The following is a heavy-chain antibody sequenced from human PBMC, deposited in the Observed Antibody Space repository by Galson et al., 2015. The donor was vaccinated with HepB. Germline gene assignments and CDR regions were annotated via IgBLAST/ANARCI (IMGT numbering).Heavy chain of an antibody. CDR1: GFSFNNFV. Sequence: SLRLSCAVSGFSFNNFVIHWVRQAPGKGLEWVALISHDGNKTYFADSVKGRFTIYRDNSKNTLYLQMNSLRAEDTAVYYCARGGYNDYDFVYYMDVWGKGTTVTVSS. J-gene: IGHJ6*03. CDR3: ARGGYNDYDFVYYMDV. CDR2: ISHDGNKT. V-gene: IGHV3-30*07. D-gene: IGHD5-12*01.